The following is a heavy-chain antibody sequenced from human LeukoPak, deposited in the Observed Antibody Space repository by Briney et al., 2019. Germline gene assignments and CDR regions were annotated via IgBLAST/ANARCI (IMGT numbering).Heavy chain of an antibody. V-gene: IGHV1-8*01. CDR1: GYTFTSYD. D-gene: IGHD3-9*01. J-gene: IGHJ6*03. CDR2: MSPDSGYT. CDR3: AKQGRDWLRDYYYYMDV. Sequence: GASVKVSCKASGYTFTSYDINWVRQAIGQGLEWMGWMSPDSGYTGYAQTFQGRVTLTRNTSVSTAFMELSSLRSEDTAVYYCAKQGRDWLRDYYYYMDVWGKGTTVTISS.